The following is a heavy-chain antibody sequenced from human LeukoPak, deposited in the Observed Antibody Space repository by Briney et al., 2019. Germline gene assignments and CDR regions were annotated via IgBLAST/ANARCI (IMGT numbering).Heavy chain of an antibody. CDR1: GGPFRSYA. D-gene: IGHD2-21*01. J-gene: IGHJ5*02. V-gene: IGHV1-69*05. Sequence: SVKVFHKASGGPFRSYAISGVRHAPGKGREGMGRILPIFGTAKYAQKFQGRVPNPTDEPTRTAHMTVDPLRCADTPVYYCARGDLIVENWFDPGGQGTLVTVSS. CDR2: ILPIFGTA. CDR3: ARGDLIVENWFDP.